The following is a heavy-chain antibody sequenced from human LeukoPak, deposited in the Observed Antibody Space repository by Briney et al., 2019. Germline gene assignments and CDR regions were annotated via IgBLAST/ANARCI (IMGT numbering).Heavy chain of an antibody. Sequence: GGSLRLSCAASGFTFSSYSMNWVRQAPGKGLEWVSSISSSSSYIYYADSVKGRFTISRDNAKNSLYLQMNSLRAEDTNVYYCAREAVGMIQLWLLIYYFDYWGQGTLVTVSS. CDR1: GFTFSSYS. D-gene: IGHD5-18*01. CDR2: ISSSSSYI. CDR3: AREAVGMIQLWLLIYYFDY. V-gene: IGHV3-21*01. J-gene: IGHJ4*02.